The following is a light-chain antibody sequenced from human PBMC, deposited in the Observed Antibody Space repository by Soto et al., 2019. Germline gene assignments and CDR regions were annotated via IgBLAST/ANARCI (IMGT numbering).Light chain of an antibody. CDR1: QSVSSSF. V-gene: IGKV3-20*01. CDR3: HQYADSPQT. J-gene: IGKJ2*01. CDR2: AAS. Sequence: EVVVTQSPGTLSLSPGERATLSCRASQSVSSSFLAWYQQKPGQAPRLLIHAASTGATGIPARFRGSGSGTDFTLTISSLEPEDSAVYFCHQYADSPQTFGQGTKVEIK.